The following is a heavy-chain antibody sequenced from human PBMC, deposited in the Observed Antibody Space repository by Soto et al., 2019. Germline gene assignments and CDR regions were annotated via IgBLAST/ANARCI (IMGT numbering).Heavy chain of an antibody. CDR2: IDPSDSYT. V-gene: IGHV5-10-1*01. CDR3: ASPFFTIAAAGIKTYYYYGMDV. CDR1: GYSFTSYW. J-gene: IGHJ6*02. D-gene: IGHD6-13*01. Sequence: GESLKISCKGSGYSFTSYWISWVRQMPGKGLEWMGRIDPSDSYTNYSPSFQGHVTISADKSISTAYLQWSSLKASDTAMYYCASPFFTIAAAGIKTYYYYGMDVWGQGTTVTVSS.